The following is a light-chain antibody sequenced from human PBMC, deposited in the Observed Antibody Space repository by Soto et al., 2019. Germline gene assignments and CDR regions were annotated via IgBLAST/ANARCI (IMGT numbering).Light chain of an antibody. CDR3: GTWDSSLSIFV. Sequence: QSVLTQPPSVSAAPGQKVTISCSGSSSNIGNNYVSWYQQLPGTAPKLLIYDNNKRPSGIPDRFSGSKSGTSATLGITGLQTGDEADYYCGTWDSSLSIFVFGTG. CDR1: SSNIGNNY. CDR2: DNN. V-gene: IGLV1-51*01. J-gene: IGLJ1*01.